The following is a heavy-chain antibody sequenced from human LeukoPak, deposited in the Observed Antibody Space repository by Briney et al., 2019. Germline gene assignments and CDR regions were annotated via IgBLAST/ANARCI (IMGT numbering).Heavy chain of an antibody. J-gene: IGHJ4*02. CDR3: ASGISPNLFDY. CDR2: IYYSGST. Sequence: SETLSLTCAVYGGSFSGYYWSWIRQPPGKGLEWIGYIYYSGSTNYNPSLKSRVTISVDTSKNQFSLKLSSVTAADTAVYYCASGISPNLFDYWGQGTLVTVSS. CDR1: GGSFSGYY. V-gene: IGHV4-59*01. D-gene: IGHD2-15*01.